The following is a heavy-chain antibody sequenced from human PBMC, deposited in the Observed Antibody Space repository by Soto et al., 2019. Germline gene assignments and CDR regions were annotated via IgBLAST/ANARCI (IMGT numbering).Heavy chain of an antibody. D-gene: IGHD2-2*01. V-gene: IGHV1-69*13. CDR1: GCTFSSYA. J-gene: IGHJ6*02. CDR2: IIPIFGTA. Sequence: ASVKVSCKASGCTFSSYAISWVRQAPGQGLEWMGGIIPIFGTANYAQKFQGRVTITADESTSTAYMELSSLRSEDTAVYYCARKGYCSSTSCRYYYYGMDVWGQGTTVTVSS. CDR3: ARKGYCSSTSCRYYYYGMDV.